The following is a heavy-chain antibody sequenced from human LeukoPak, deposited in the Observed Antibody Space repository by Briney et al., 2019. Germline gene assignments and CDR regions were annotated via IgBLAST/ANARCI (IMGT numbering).Heavy chain of an antibody. CDR2: ISSSSSYI. V-gene: IGHV3-21*01. CDR1: GFTFSSYS. J-gene: IGHJ4*02. Sequence: PGGSLRLSCAASGFTFSSYSMNWVRQAPGKGLEWVSSISSSSSYIYYADSVKGRFTISRDNAKNSLYLQMNSLRAEDTAVYYCARARGCSSTSCYRAEFDYWGQGTLVTVSS. D-gene: IGHD2-2*02. CDR3: ARARGCSSTSCYRAEFDY.